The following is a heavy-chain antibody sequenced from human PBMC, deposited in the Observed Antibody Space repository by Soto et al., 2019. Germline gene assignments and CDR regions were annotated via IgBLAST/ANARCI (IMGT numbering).Heavy chain of an antibody. Sequence: SETLSLTCTVCGACLTGGVYYCNWTRQRPGEGLEWIGHIHHTGTTKINPSLKSRVGISVDTSKNQFSLRLTSVTAADTAIYYCARCPGAVTAIEWFDPWGKGALVTVS. CDR3: ARCPGAVTAIEWFDP. V-gene: IGHV4-31*03. J-gene: IGHJ5*02. CDR2: IHHTGTT. D-gene: IGHD2-21*02. CDR1: GACLTGGVYY.